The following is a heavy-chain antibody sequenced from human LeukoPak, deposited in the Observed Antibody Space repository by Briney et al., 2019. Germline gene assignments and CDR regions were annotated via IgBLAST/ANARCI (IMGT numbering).Heavy chain of an antibody. Sequence: AGGSLRLSCAASGFTFSSFAMSWVRQAPGKGLQWVSAVSSEGNTFYADSVKGRFTISRDNSNNTLYLQMDSMRVEETAVYYCAKDPHNYYDSGSFFPSPFDAFDIWGHGTLVTVSS. J-gene: IGHJ3*02. CDR3: AKDPHNYYDSGSFFPSPFDAFDI. V-gene: IGHV3-23*01. CDR2: VSSEGNT. D-gene: IGHD3-22*01. CDR1: GFTFSSFA.